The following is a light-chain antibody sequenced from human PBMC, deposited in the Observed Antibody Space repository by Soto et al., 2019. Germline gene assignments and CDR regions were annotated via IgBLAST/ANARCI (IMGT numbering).Light chain of an antibody. CDR2: DAS. Sequence: EVVLTQSPGTLSLSPRERATLSCRASQRSSSRNLAWFQQKPGQAPRLLIYDASNRATGIPDRFSGSGSVTDFTLPINRLEPEDFAVYYCQQYSDLPYTFGQGTKLEVK. V-gene: IGKV3-20*01. CDR1: QRSSSRN. J-gene: IGKJ2*01. CDR3: QQYSDLPYT.